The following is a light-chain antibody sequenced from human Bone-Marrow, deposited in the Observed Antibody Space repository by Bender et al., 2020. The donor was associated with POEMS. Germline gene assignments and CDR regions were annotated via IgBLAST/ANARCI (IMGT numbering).Light chain of an antibody. Sequence: QSALTQPPSASGSPGQSITISCTGTSSDVGSYNLVSWYQQHPGKAPKFIIYEVSKRPSGVSIRFSVSKSGNTASLVITGLQAEDEADYYCQSYDSSLAAVVFGGGTKLTVL. CDR3: QSYDSSLAAVV. CDR1: SSDVGSYNL. CDR2: EVS. J-gene: IGLJ3*02. V-gene: IGLV2-14*02.